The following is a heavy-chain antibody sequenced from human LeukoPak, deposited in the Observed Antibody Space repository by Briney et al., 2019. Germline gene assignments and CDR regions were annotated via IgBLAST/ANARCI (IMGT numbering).Heavy chain of an antibody. V-gene: IGHV3-30*02. CDR2: IRYNGRTT. Sequence: GGSLRLSCAASGFTFSSSGMHWVRQAPGKGLEWVAFIRYNGRTTYYADSVKGRFTISRDNSKNTVFLQMYSLRAEDTAVYYCAKAPQTYYYDSSGPNWGQGTLVTVSS. D-gene: IGHD3-22*01. CDR1: GFTFSSSG. J-gene: IGHJ4*02. CDR3: AKAPQTYYYDSSGPN.